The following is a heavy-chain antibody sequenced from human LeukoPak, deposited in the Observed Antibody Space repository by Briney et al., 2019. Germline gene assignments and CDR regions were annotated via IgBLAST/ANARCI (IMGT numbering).Heavy chain of an antibody. J-gene: IGHJ1*01. CDR1: GYSFTNYW. Sequence: GESLKISCKGSGYSFTNYWIAWVRQLPGKGLEWMGIIYPSGSDTTYSPSFQGQVTISADKSISTAYLQWSSLKASDTAMYYCATKGVYQVEPSHWGQGPWSPSPQ. CDR3: ATKGVYQVEPSH. D-gene: IGHD6-6*01. CDR2: IYPSGSDT. V-gene: IGHV5-51*01.